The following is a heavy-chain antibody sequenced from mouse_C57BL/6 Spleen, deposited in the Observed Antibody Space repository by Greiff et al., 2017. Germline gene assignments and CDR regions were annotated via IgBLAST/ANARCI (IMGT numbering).Heavy chain of an antibody. CDR3: ARELSLDY. J-gene: IGHJ2*01. CDR1: GYTFTDYY. V-gene: IGHV1-19*01. CDR2: INPYNGGT. Sequence: LVEPGASVKMSCKASGYTFTDYYMNWVKQSHGKSLEWIGVINPYNGGTSYNQKFKGKATLTVDKSSSTAYMELNSLTSEDSAVYYCARELSLDYWGQGTTLTVSS.